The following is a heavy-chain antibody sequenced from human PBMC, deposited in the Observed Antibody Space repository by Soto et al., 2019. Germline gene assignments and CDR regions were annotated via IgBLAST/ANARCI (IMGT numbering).Heavy chain of an antibody. J-gene: IGHJ6*02. CDR2: ISGSGGST. CDR3: AKVRPYSSSWYAWLYYYYGMDV. Sequence: GGSMRLSCAASGLTLNSYVMSWVRQAPGKGLEWVSAISGSGGSTYYADSVKGRFTISRDNSKNTLYLQMNSLRAEDTAVYYCAKVRPYSSSWYAWLYYYYGMDVWGQGTTVTVSS. CDR1: GLTLNSYV. V-gene: IGHV3-23*01. D-gene: IGHD6-13*01.